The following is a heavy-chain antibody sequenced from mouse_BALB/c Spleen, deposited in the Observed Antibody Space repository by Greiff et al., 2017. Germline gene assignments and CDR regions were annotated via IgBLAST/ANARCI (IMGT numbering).Heavy chain of an antibody. Sequence: EVKLEESGAELVKPGASVKLSCTASGFNIKDTYMHWVKQRPEQGLEWIGRIDPANGNTKYDPKFQGKATITADTSSNTAYLQLSSLTSEDTAVYYCAYSSGYDAMDYWGQGTSVTVSS. CDR2: IDPANGNT. CDR1: GFNIKDTY. V-gene: IGHV14-3*02. D-gene: IGHD3-1*01. J-gene: IGHJ4*01. CDR3: AYSSGYDAMDY.